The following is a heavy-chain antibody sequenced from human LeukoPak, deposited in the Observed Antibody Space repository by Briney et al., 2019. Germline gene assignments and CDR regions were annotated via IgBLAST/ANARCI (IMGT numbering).Heavy chain of an antibody. CDR3: AKTLGGYYYYGMDV. CDR2: ISGGGSST. D-gene: IGHD3-22*01. CDR1: GFTFDTYA. Sequence: GGSLRLSCAASGFTFDTYAMTWVRQAPGKGLEWVSCISGGGSSTYYADSVKGRFTISRDNSKNTLYPQMNSLRAEDTAVYYCAKTLGGYYYYGMDVWGQGTTVTVSS. V-gene: IGHV3-23*01. J-gene: IGHJ6*02.